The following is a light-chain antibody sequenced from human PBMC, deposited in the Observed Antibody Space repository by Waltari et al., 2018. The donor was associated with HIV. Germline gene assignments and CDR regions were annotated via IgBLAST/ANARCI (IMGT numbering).Light chain of an antibody. J-gene: IGKJ2*01. CDR3: QQSYSAPFT. V-gene: IGKV1-39*01. CDR2: GAS. CDR1: QSINSD. Sequence: DIQMTQSPSSPAASVRDRATITCRASQSINSDLNWYQQKPGKPPSLLIYGASSLQSGVPTRFSGSGSGTEFSLTISSLQPEDFATYYCQQSYSAPFTFGQGTKLHVK.